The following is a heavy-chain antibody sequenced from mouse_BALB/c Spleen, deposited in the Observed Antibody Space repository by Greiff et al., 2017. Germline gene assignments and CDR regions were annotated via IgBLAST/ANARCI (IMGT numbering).Heavy chain of an antibody. J-gene: IGHJ1*01. D-gene: IGHD2-1*01. CDR3: ARRIYYGNYWYFDV. CDR1: GYAFTNYL. CDR2: INPGSGGT. Sequence: VQLHQSGAELVRPGTSVKVSCKASGYAFTNYLIEWVKQRPGQGLEWIGVINPGSGGTNYNEKFKGKATLTADKSSSTAYMQLSSLTSDDSAVYFCARRIYYGNYWYFDVWGAGTTVTVSA. V-gene: IGHV1-54*01.